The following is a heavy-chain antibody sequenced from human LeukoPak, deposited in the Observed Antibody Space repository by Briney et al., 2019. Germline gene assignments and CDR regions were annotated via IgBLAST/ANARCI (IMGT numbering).Heavy chain of an antibody. CDR3: AREGSIYYYDSSGYLGY. J-gene: IGHJ4*02. D-gene: IGHD3-22*01. Sequence: TSQTLPLTCTVSGDSTSSGTYYWSWIRQPAGKGLEWIGRIYSGGSTNYNPSLKSRVTISVDTSKNQFSLKLSSVTAADTAVYYCAREGSIYYYDSSGYLGYWGQGTLVTVSS. V-gene: IGHV4-61*02. CDR1: GDSTSSGTYY. CDR2: IYSGGST.